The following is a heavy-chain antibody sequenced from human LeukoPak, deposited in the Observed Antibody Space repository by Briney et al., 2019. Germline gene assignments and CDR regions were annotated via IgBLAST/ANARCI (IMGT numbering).Heavy chain of an antibody. CDR2: ISSSSSYI. V-gene: IGHV3-21*01. Sequence: GGSLRLSCAASGFTFSSYSMNWVRQAPGKGLEWVSSISSSSSYIYYADSVKGRFTISRDNAKNSLYLQMNSLRAEDTAVYYCARDALDCSSTSCSRYYYYYMDVWGKGTTVTVSS. J-gene: IGHJ6*03. D-gene: IGHD2-2*01. CDR3: ARDALDCSSTSCSRYYYYYMDV. CDR1: GFTFSSYS.